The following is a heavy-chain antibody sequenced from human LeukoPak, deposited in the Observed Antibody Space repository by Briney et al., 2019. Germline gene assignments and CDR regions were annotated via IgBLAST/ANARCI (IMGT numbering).Heavy chain of an antibody. CDR3: TRFNYHDGIYYFDY. J-gene: IGHJ4*02. D-gene: IGHD3-22*01. Sequence: SGPTLVNPTQTLTLTCTFFGFSLSTGGMCVSWIRQPPGKALEWLARIHWDDDKYYSTSLKTRLTISKDTSKNQVVLTMTNMDPGDTATYYCTRFNYHDGIYYFDYWGQGTLVTVSS. CDR1: GFSLSTGGMC. CDR2: IHWDDDK. V-gene: IGHV2-70*11.